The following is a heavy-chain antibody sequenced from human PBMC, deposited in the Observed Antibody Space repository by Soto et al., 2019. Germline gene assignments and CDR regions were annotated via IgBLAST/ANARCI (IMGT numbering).Heavy chain of an antibody. CDR2: ISWNSGSI. CDR3: AKGRATHFDY. V-gene: IGHV3-9*01. Sequence: PGGSLRLSCAASGFTFDDYAMHWVRQAPGKGLEWVSGISWNSGSIGYADSVKGRFTISRDNAKNSLYLQMNSLRAEDTALYYCAKGRATHFDYWGQGTLVTVSS. CDR1: GFTFDDYA. D-gene: IGHD1-26*01. J-gene: IGHJ4*02.